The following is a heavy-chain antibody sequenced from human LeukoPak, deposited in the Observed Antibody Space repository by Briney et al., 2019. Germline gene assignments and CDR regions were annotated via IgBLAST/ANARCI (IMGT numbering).Heavy chain of an antibody. CDR2: IIPIFGTA. V-gene: IGHV1-69*13. D-gene: IGHD5-18*01. Sequence: ASVNVSCKASGGTFSIYAISWVRQAPGQGLEWMGGIIPIFGTANYAQKFQGRVTITADESTSTAYMELSSLRSEDTAVYYCARDLEYSYGLGYWGQGTLVTVSS. J-gene: IGHJ4*02. CDR3: ARDLEYSYGLGY. CDR1: GGTFSIYA.